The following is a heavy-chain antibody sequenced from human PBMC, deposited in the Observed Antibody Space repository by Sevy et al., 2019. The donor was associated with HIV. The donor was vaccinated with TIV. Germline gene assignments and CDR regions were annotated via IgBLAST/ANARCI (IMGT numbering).Heavy chain of an antibody. CDR3: ARVEYDFWSGYYSGYGMDV. D-gene: IGHD3-3*01. J-gene: IGHJ6*02. CDR1: GFTFSDYY. Sequence: GGSLRLSCAASGFTFSDYYMSWIRQAPGKGLEWVSYISSSGSTIYYADSVKGRFTISRDNAKNSLYQQMNSLRAEDTAVYYCARVEYDFWSGYYSGYGMDVWGQGTTVTVSS. V-gene: IGHV3-11*01. CDR2: ISSSGSTI.